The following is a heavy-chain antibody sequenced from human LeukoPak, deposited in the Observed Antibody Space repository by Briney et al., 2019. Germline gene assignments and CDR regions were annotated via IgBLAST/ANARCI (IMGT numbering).Heavy chain of an antibody. CDR3: ARELGDSSGYYNY. V-gene: IGHV3-53*01. D-gene: IGHD3-22*01. CDR2: IYSGGST. Sequence: GGCLRLSSAASGFTVTSNYMSWVRQAPGQGLEWVSVIYSGGSTYYADSVKGRFSISRDHSKNTLYLQMNSLRAEDTAVYYCARELGDSSGYYNYWGQGTLVTVSS. CDR1: GFTVTSNY. J-gene: IGHJ4*02.